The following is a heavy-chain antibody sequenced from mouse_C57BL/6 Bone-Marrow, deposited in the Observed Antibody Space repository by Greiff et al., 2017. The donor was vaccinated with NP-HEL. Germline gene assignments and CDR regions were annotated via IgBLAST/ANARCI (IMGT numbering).Heavy chain of an antibody. CDR1: GYTFTDYY. D-gene: IGHD4-1*01. CDR2: INPYNGGT. V-gene: IGHV1-19*01. CDR3: ARFYWDGEYYFDY. J-gene: IGHJ2*01. Sequence: VQLQQSGPVLVKPGASVKMSCKASGYTFTDYYMNWVKQSHGKSLEWIGVINPYNGGTSYNQKIKGKATLTVDKSSRTAYMELNSLTSEDSAVYYCARFYWDGEYYFDYWGQGTTLTVSS.